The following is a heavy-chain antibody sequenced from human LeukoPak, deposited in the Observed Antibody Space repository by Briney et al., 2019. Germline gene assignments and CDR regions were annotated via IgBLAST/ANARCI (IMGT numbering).Heavy chain of an antibody. V-gene: IGHV4-38-2*02. Sequence: KPSETLSLTCTVSGHSISSDYYWGWIRQPPGKGLEWIGSIYHSGSIHYNPSLKTRVTISVDTSKNQFSLKLSSVTAADTAVYYCARHMSSSWYDYWGQGTLVTVSS. CDR3: ARHMSSSWYDY. CDR2: IYHSGSI. J-gene: IGHJ4*02. D-gene: IGHD6-13*01. CDR1: GHSISSDYY.